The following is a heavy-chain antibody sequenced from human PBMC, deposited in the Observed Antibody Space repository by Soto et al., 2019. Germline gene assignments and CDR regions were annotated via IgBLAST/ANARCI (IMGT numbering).Heavy chain of an antibody. V-gene: IGHV5-10-1*01. CDR1: CDHVSRQA. J-gene: IGHJ6*02. CDR3: ARRGDYNLYGTDV. D-gene: IGHD4-17*01. CDR2: IDPSDSYT. Sequence: SCDHVSRQAISCFPAILRKGMEWMGRIDPSDSYTNYSPSFQGHVTISADKSISTAYLQWSSLKASDTAMYYCARRGDYNLYGTDVWGQGKTVTL.